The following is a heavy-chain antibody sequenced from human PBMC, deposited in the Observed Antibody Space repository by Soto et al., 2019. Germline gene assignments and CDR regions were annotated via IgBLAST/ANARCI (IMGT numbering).Heavy chain of an antibody. CDR3: ARGQIFGMLIGGYFGY. J-gene: IGHJ4*02. CDR1: GYTFTNYA. D-gene: IGHD3-3*01. V-gene: IGHV1-3*01. CDR2: INAGNANT. Sequence: GXSVKVSCKASGYTFTNYAFHLVRHSPGQRLEWMGWINAGNANTKYSQNFQGRVTITRDTSASTAYMELSSLRSEATAVYYCARGQIFGMLIGGYFGYWGQGTLVTVSS.